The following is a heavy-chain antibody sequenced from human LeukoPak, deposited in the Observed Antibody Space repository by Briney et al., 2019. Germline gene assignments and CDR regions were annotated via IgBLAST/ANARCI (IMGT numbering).Heavy chain of an antibody. CDR1: GGSFSGYY. D-gene: IGHD3-3*01. CDR3: ARGLDSYYDFWSGQTDAFDI. V-gene: IGHV4-34*01. CDR2: INHSGST. J-gene: IGHJ3*02. Sequence: SETQSLTCAVYGGSFSGYYWSWIRQPPGKGLEWIGEINHSGSTNYNPSLKSRVTISVDTSKNQFSLKLSSVTAADTAVYYCARGLDSYYDFWSGQTDAFDIWGQGTMVTVSS.